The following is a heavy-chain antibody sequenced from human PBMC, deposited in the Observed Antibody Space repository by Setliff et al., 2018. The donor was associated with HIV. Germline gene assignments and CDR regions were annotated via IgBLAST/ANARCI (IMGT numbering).Heavy chain of an antibody. Sequence: SETLSLTCAVYGESLSGGYWSWIRQSPGKGLEWIGEINHRGTTNYNPSLKSRVTILLHTSTSQFSLELNSVTAADTAVYYCAKDRSGSYRTFDYWGPGILVTVSS. CDR1: GESLSGGY. CDR2: INHRGTT. D-gene: IGHD1-26*01. J-gene: IGHJ4*02. CDR3: AKDRSGSYRTFDY. V-gene: IGHV4-34*01.